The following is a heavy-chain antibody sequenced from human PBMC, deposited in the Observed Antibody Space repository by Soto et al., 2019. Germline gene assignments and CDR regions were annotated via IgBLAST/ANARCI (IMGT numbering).Heavy chain of an antibody. Sequence: SDTLSLTSAVYGGYFSGYYWSLIRQPPGKGLEWIGEINHSGSTNYNPSLKSRVTISVDTSKNQFSLKLSSVTAEDTAVYYCAKGFRGSDYGDYGHLVEFDYWGQRTLVTVSS. J-gene: IGHJ4*02. CDR3: AKGFRGSDYGDYGHLVEFDY. CDR2: INHSGST. D-gene: IGHD4-17*01. V-gene: IGHV4-34*01. CDR1: GGYFSGYY.